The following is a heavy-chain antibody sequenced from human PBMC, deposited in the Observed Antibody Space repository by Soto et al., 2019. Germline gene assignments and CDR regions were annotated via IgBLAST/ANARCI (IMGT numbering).Heavy chain of an antibody. Sequence: ASVKVSCKASGYIFTSYVMEWVRQAPGQRLEWMGWINAGNGNTKYSQKFQGRVTITRDTSANTAYMELSSLSSEDTAVYYCARSAPPIDYWGQGTLVTVSS. CDR1: GYIFTSYV. CDR2: INAGNGNT. J-gene: IGHJ4*02. CDR3: ARSAPPIDY. V-gene: IGHV1-3*01.